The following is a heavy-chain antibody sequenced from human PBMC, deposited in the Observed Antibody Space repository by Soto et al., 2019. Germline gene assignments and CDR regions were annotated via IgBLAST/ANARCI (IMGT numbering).Heavy chain of an antibody. CDR1: GYTFTSYG. J-gene: IGHJ6*02. V-gene: IGHV1-18*01. CDR3: PRRAPPMDV. Sequence: QVQLVQSGAEVKKPGASVKVSCKASGYTFTSYGISWVRQAPGQGLEWMGWISAYNVNTKYAQKLQGRGTMTTDTTTSTDYMELRSLRSDATAVYYCPRRAPPMDVWGQGTTVTVSS. CDR2: ISAYNVNT.